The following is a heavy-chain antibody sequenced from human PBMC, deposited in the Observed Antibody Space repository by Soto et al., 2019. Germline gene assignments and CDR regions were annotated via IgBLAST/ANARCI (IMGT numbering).Heavy chain of an antibody. V-gene: IGHV3-7*05. CDR2: IKQDGSEK. J-gene: IGHJ4*02. CDR1: GFTFSSYW. Sequence: GESLKISCAASGFTFSSYWMSWVRQAPGKGLEWVANIKQDGSEKYYVDSVKGRFTISRDNAKNSLYLQMNSLRAEDTAVYYCARDLCSSTSCYDRPIDYWGQGTLVTVSS. D-gene: IGHD2-2*01. CDR3: ARDLCSSTSCYDRPIDY.